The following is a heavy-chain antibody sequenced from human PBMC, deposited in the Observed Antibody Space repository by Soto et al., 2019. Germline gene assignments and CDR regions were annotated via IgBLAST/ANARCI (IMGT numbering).Heavy chain of an antibody. CDR3: ARASVPNHFFIDV. CDR2: LWYDGNHE. V-gene: IGHV3-33*01. J-gene: IGHJ6*03. Sequence: QVQLVESGGGVVQPGKSLRLSCAASGFTVSSVGMHWVRQTPGKGLEWVAVLWYDGNHEFYADSVKGRFTISRDISKNTLYLQMNSLRDDDTALFYCARASVPNHFFIDVWGKGTTVTVSS. CDR1: GFTVSSVG.